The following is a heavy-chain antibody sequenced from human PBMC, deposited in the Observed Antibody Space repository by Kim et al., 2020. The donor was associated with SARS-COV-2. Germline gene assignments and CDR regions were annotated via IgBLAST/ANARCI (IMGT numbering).Heavy chain of an antibody. D-gene: IGHD3-22*01. J-gene: IGHJ6*02. CDR2: ISSSSYT. CDR3: ARDRNDSSGYYSYGMDV. V-gene: IGHV3-11*06. Sequence: GGSLRLSCAASGFTFSDYYMSWIRQAPGKGLEWVSYISSSSYTNYADSVKGRFTISRDNAKNSLYLQMNSLRAEDTAVYYCARDRNDSSGYYSYGMDVWGQGTTVTVSS. CDR1: GFTFSDYY.